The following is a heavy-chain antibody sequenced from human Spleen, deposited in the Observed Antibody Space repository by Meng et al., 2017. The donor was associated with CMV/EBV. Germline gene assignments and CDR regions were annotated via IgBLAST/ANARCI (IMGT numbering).Heavy chain of an antibody. Sequence: GESLKISCQGFGYTFTAYWIAWVRQKPGKGLEWMGSVYPGRSETRHSPSFQGQVTISADISINTAYLQWSSLQASDTAIYYCARTNYDFWSGYPSDYWGQGTQVTVCS. CDR1: GYTFTAYW. CDR2: VYPGRSET. CDR3: ARTNYDFWSGYPSDY. D-gene: IGHD3-3*01. V-gene: IGHV5-51*01. J-gene: IGHJ4*02.